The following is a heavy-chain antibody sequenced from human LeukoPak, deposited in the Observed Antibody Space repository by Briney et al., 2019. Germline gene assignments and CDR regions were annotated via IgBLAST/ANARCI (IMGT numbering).Heavy chain of an antibody. Sequence: PSGTLSLTCAVSSGSIFSSNWWSWVRQPPGKGLEWIGEINHSGSTNYNPSLKSRVTISVDTSKNQFSLKLSSVTAADTAVYYCARVRGYSYGEYYFDYWGQGTLVTVSS. D-gene: IGHD5-18*01. CDR2: INHSGST. CDR1: SGSIFSSNW. CDR3: ARVRGYSYGEYYFDY. V-gene: IGHV4-4*02. J-gene: IGHJ4*02.